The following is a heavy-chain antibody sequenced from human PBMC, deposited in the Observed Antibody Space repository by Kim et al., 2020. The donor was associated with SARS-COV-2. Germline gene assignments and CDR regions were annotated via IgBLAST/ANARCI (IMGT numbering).Heavy chain of an antibody. D-gene: IGHD3-16*01. CDR3: AKVMSDYDYVWGSPIDY. Sequence: GGSLRLSCAASGFTFSSYAMSWVRQAPGKGLEWVSAISGSGGSTYYADSVKGRFTISRDNSKNTLYLQMNSLRAEDTAVYYCAKVMSDYDYVWGSPIDYWGQGTLVTVSS. CDR2: ISGSGGST. CDR1: GFTFSSYA. J-gene: IGHJ4*02. V-gene: IGHV3-23*01.